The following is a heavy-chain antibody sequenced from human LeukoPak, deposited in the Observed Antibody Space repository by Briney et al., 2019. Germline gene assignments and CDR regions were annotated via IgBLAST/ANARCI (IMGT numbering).Heavy chain of an antibody. J-gene: IGHJ4*02. D-gene: IGHD6-13*01. CDR1: GGSISSSSYY. Sequence: SETLSLTCTVSGGSISSSSYYWGWIRQPPGKGLEWIGRIYTSGSTNYNPSLKSRVTISVDTSKNQFSLKLSSVTAADTAVYYCARSIAAAAAYYFDYWGQGTLVTVSS. V-gene: IGHV4-61*02. CDR3: ARSIAAAAAYYFDY. CDR2: IYTSGST.